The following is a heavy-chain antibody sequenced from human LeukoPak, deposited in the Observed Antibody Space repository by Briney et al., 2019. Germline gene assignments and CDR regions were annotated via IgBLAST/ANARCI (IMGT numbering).Heavy chain of an antibody. CDR1: GYTFTGYY. Sequence: ASVKVSCKASGYTFTGYYMHWVRQAPGQGLEWMGWINPNSGGTNYAQKFQGRVTMTRDTSISTAYMELSRLRSDDTAVYYCASGYGRCCSSTSCGRFDPWGQGTLVTVSS. CDR3: ASGYGRCCSSTSCGRFDP. V-gene: IGHV1-2*02. CDR2: INPNSGGT. J-gene: IGHJ5*02. D-gene: IGHD2-2*01.